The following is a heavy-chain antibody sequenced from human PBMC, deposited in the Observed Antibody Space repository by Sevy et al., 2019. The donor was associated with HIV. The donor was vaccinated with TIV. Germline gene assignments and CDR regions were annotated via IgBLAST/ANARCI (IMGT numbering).Heavy chain of an antibody. V-gene: IGHV3-48*02. J-gene: IGHJ3*01. CDR1: GFTFSRHS. CDR2: ISSISSTI. Sequence: GGYLRLSCAASGFTFSRHSMNWVRQAPGKGLEWVSYISSISSTIYYADSVKGRFTISRDNAKNSLYLQMNSLRDEDTAVYYCARMAHNWYDVGDVFDVWGHGTMVTVSS. CDR3: ARMAHNWYDVGDVFDV. D-gene: IGHD1-20*01.